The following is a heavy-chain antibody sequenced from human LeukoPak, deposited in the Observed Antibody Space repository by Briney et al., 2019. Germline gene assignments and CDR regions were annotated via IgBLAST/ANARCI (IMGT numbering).Heavy chain of an antibody. D-gene: IGHD3-22*01. J-gene: IGHJ4*02. CDR1: GYSFTSYD. Sequence: ASVKVSCEASGYSFTSYDINWVRQATGQGLEWMGWMNPNSGYTGYAQKFQGRVTMTRNTSISTAYMELSSLRSEDTAVYYCRGGYGGDDNWGQGSLVTVSS. CDR2: MNPNSGYT. V-gene: IGHV1-8*02. CDR3: RGGYGGDDN.